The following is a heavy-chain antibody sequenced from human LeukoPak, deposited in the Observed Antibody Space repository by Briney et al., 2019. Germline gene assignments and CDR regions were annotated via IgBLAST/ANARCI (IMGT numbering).Heavy chain of an antibody. Sequence: MGWMNPNSGNTGYAQKFQGRVTMTRNTSISTAYMELSSLRSDDTAVYYCARGRGYSYGARFDPWGQGTLVTVSS. V-gene: IGHV1-8*01. CDR3: ARGRGYSYGARFDP. D-gene: IGHD5-18*01. J-gene: IGHJ5*02. CDR2: MNPNSGNT.